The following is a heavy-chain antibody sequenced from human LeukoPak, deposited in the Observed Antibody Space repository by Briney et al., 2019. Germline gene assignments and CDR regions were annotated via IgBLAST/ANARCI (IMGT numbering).Heavy chain of an antibody. J-gene: IGHJ4*02. CDR2: INTDGSST. CDR3: ARDCNSTSCYQY. D-gene: IGHD2-2*01. Sequence: PGGSLRLSCAASGFTFSSYWMHWVRQAPGKGLVWVSRINTDGSSTSYADSVKGRFTISRDNAKNTLYLQMNSLRAEDTAVYYCARDCNSTSCYQYWGQGTLVTVSS. CDR1: GFTFSSYW. V-gene: IGHV3-74*01.